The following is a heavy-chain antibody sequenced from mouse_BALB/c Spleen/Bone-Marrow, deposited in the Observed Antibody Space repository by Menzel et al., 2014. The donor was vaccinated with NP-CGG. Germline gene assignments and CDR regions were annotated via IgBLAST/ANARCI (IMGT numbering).Heavy chain of an antibody. D-gene: IGHD3-1*01. J-gene: IGHJ3*01. CDR2: TDPYYGGT. Sequence: LEESGPELEKPGASVKISCKASGYSFTGYNMNWVKQSNGKSLEWIGNTDPYYGGTSYNQKFKGKATLTVDKSSSTAYMQLHSLTSEDSAVYYCAITARATLAWFAYWGQGTLVTVSA. CDR1: GYSFTGYN. CDR3: AITARATLAWFAY. V-gene: IGHV1-39*01.